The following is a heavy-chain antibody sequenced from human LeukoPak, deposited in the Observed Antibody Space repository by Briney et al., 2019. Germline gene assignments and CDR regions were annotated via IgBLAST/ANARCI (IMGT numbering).Heavy chain of an antibody. V-gene: IGHV4-59*08. CDR3: ARRPNSSGWYDY. J-gene: IGHJ4*02. D-gene: IGHD6-19*01. CDR1: GGSISSYY. Sequence: SETLSLTCTVPGGSISSYYWSWIRQPPGKGLEWIGYIYYSGSTNYNPSLKSRVTISVDTSKNQFSLKLSSVTAADTAVYYRARRPNSSGWYDYWGQGTLVTVSS. CDR2: IYYSGST.